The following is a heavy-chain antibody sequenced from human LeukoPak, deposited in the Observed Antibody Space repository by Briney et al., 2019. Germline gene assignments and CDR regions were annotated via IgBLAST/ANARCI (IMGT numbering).Heavy chain of an antibody. CDR2: IYYSGST. CDR1: GGSISSGDYY. D-gene: IGHD3-22*01. Sequence: SETLSLTCTVSGGSISSGDYYWSWIRQPPGKDLEWIGYIYYSGSTYYNPSLKSRVTISVDTSKNQFSLKLSSVTAADTAVYYCARAQYYYDSTIGHFDYWGQGTLVTVSS. CDR3: ARAQYYYDSTIGHFDY. V-gene: IGHV4-30-4*01. J-gene: IGHJ4*02.